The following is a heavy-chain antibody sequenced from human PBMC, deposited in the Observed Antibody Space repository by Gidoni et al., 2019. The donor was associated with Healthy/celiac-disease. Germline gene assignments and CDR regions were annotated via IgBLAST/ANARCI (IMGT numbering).Heavy chain of an antibody. Sequence: EVQLVESGGGLVQPGRSLRLSCAASGFTFDDYAMHWVRQAPGKGLEWVSGISWNSGSIGYADSVKGRFTISRDNAKNSLYLQMNSLRAEDTALYYCAKDRWQLVEQMGGMDVWGQGTTVTVSS. V-gene: IGHV3-9*01. J-gene: IGHJ6*02. CDR2: ISWNSGSI. CDR1: GFTFDDYA. CDR3: AKDRWQLVEQMGGMDV. D-gene: IGHD6-6*01.